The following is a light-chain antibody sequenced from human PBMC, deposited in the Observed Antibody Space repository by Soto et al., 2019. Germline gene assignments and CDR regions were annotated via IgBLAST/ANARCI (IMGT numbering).Light chain of an antibody. V-gene: IGLV6-57*02. CDR1: SGSIASNY. CDR2: EDN. J-gene: IGLJ2*01. CDR3: QSYDSSNVV. Sequence: NFMLTQPHSVSESPGKTVTISCTGSSGSIASNYVQWYRQRPGSAPTTVIYEDNQRPSGVPDRFSGSIDSSSNSASLTISGLKTEHEADYYCQSYDSSNVVVGGGTKLTV.